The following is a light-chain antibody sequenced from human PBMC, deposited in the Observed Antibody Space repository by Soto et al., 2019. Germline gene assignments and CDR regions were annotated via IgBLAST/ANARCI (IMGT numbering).Light chain of an antibody. Sequence: IVLSKSPATLSSFPGDRVTLSCRASQDINTRLAWYQHRPGQAPRLLIYQTSLRAAGIPARFSASGSGTDFTLTIIDVQPEDFAVYYCQQYGISPWTFGQGTKVDIK. CDR2: QTS. V-gene: IGKV3D-11*03. CDR3: QQYGISPWT. CDR1: QDINTR. J-gene: IGKJ1*01.